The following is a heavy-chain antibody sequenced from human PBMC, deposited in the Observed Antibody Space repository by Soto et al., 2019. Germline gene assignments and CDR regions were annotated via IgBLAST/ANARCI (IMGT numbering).Heavy chain of an antibody. CDR3: ARGGVY. V-gene: IGHV3-48*03. CDR1: GFTFSSHE. D-gene: IGHD2-8*01. Sequence: GSLRLSCESTGFTFSSHEMNWIRQTPGKRLEWIAKISGSGSTINYADSVKGRFTISRDNVQRTLHLQMDSLRVEDTGVYYCARGGVYWGRGTLVTVSS. CDR2: ISGSGSTI. J-gene: IGHJ1*01.